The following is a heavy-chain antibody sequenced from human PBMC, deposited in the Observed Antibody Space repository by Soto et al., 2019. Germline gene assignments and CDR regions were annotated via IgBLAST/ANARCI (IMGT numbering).Heavy chain of an antibody. Sequence: QVQLVXSGAEAKKPGSSVKVTCKASGGTFSSYAISWVRQAPGQGLEWMGGIIPIFGTANYAQKFQGRVTITADESTSTDYMELSSLRSEGTAVYYCASRAPGYSYTLSYFDYWGQRPLVTVSS. D-gene: IGHD5-18*01. J-gene: IGHJ4*02. CDR1: GGTFSSYA. CDR3: ASRAPGYSYTLSYFDY. V-gene: IGHV1-69*12. CDR2: IIPIFGTA.